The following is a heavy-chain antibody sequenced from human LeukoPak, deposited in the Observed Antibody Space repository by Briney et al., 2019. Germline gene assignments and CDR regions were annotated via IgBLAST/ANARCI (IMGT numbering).Heavy chain of an antibody. CDR1: GFTFSSYN. J-gene: IGHJ4*02. CDR2: ISSSGSTI. CDR3: ARLEYYYVSGNYYKLFDY. V-gene: IGHV3-48*02. Sequence: GSLRLSCAASGFTFSSYNVNWVRQAPGKGLEWVSDISSSGSTIYFADSVKGRFTISRDNAKNSLYLQMNSLRDEDTAVYYCARLEYYYVSGNYYKLFDYWGQGTLVTVCS. D-gene: IGHD3-10*01.